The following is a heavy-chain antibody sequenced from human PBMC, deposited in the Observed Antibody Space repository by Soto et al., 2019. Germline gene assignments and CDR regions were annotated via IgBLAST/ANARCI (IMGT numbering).Heavy chain of an antibody. CDR3: ARDRTDAARPHCFDP. CDR1: GFTISSYV. V-gene: IGHV3-7*03. Sequence: SGGSLRLSCAASGFTISSYVMSWVRQAPGKGLEWVANIKEDGSEKYYVDSVEGRFTISRDNAKNSLYLQMNSLRAEDTAVYYCARDRTDAARPHCFDPWGQGTLVTVSS. D-gene: IGHD6-6*01. CDR2: IKEDGSEK. J-gene: IGHJ5*02.